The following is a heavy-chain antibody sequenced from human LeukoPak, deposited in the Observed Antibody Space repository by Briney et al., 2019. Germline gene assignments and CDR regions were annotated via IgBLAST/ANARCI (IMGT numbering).Heavy chain of an antibody. CDR1: GGSISSGGYY. CDR2: IYYSGST. V-gene: IGHV4-61*08. Sequence: PSETLSLTCTVSGGSISSGGYYWSWIRQPPGKGLEWIGYIYYSGSTNYNPSLKSRVTISVDTSKSQFSLKLSSVTAADTAVYWCASRPLPYNYFGPWGQGTLVTVSS. CDR3: ASRPLPYNYFGP. J-gene: IGHJ5*02.